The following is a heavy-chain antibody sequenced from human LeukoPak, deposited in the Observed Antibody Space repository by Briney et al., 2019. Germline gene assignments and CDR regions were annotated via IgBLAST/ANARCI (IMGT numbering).Heavy chain of an antibody. CDR1: GFTFSNYA. V-gene: IGHV3-23*01. CDR3: AREIFGSGSYPDY. CDR2: ISGGSGDSA. J-gene: IGHJ4*02. D-gene: IGHD3-10*01. Sequence: PGGSLRLSCEVSGFTFSNYAMSWVRQAPGKGLEWVSAISGGSGDSAYYADSVKGRFTISRDNSKNTVYLQMNSLGGEDTAVYYCAREIFGSGSYPDYWGQGTLVTVSS.